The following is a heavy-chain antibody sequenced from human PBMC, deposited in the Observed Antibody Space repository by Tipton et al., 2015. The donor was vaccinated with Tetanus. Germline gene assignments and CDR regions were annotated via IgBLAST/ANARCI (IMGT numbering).Heavy chain of an antibody. CDR3: ARGPYRSAGKYFFDF. V-gene: IGHV4-30-2*01. D-gene: IGHD3-10*01. CDR2: IYHTGGS. J-gene: IGHJ4*01. CDR1: GVSMRNGGFS. Sequence: TLSLTCAVSGVSMRNGGFSWSWIRQPPGKGLEWIGYIYHTGGSYYNPSLKSRVTMSVDLSKNQFSLKLSSVTAADTAVYYCARGPYRSAGKYFFDFWGQGTLGTVPS.